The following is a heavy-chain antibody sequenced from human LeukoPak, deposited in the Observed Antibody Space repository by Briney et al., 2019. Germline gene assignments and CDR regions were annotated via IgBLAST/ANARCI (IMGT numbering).Heavy chain of an antibody. CDR3: AKQDDRIAVAGNWFDP. V-gene: IGHV3-23*01. CDR2: ISGSGGNT. J-gene: IGHJ5*02. D-gene: IGHD6-19*01. CDR1: GFAFSSYA. Sequence: GGSLRLSCAASGFAFSSYAMSWVRQAPGKGLEWVSAISGSGGNTYYADSVKGRFTISRDNSKNTLYLQMNSLRAEDTAVYYCAKQDDRIAVAGNWFDPWGQGTLVTVSS.